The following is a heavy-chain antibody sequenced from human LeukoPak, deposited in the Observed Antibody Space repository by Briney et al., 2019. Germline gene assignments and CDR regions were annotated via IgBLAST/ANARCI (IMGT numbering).Heavy chain of an antibody. J-gene: IGHJ5*02. Sequence: ASVKVSCKASGYTFTSYYMHWVRQAPGQGLEWMGIINPSGGSTSYAQKFQGRVTMTRDTSTSTVYMELSSLRSEDTAVYYCARGRVARGYSSSYSPFDPWGQGTLVTVSS. V-gene: IGHV1-46*01. CDR2: INPSGGST. D-gene: IGHD6-13*01. CDR3: ARGRVARGYSSSYSPFDP. CDR1: GYTFTSYY.